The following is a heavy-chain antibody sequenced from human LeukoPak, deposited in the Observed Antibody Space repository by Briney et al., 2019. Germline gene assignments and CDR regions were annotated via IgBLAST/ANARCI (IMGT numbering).Heavy chain of an antibody. CDR1: GGSISSSTYY. CDR3: ARESDRYCYSTSCPNWYDP. V-gene: IGHV4-39*07. CDR2: IYYSGSN. Sequence: PSETLSLTCIVSGGSISSSTYYWGWIRQPPGKGLEWIGTIYYSGSNYYNPSLKSRVTISVDTSKNQFSLKLSSVTAADTAVYYCARESDRYCYSTSCPNWYDPWGQGTLVTVSS. J-gene: IGHJ5*02. D-gene: IGHD2-2*01.